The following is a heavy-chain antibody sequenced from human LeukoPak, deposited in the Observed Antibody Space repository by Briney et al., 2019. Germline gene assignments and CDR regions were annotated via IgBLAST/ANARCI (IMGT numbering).Heavy chain of an antibody. Sequence: SETLSLTCAVSGGSISSYYWSWIRQPPGKGLEWIGYIYYSGSTNYNPSLKSRVTISVDTSKNQFSLKLSSVTAADTAVYYCARGEMATISFDYWGQGTLVTVSS. V-gene: IGHV4-59*01. D-gene: IGHD5-24*01. CDR1: GGSISSYY. J-gene: IGHJ4*02. CDR3: ARGEMATISFDY. CDR2: IYYSGST.